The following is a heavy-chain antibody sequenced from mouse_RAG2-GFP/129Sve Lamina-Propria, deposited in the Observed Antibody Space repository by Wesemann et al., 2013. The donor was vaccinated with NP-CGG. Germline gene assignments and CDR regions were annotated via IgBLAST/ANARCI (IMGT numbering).Heavy chain of an antibody. Sequence: EVKLLQSGGGLVQPGGSLKLSCAASGIDFSRYWMSWVRRAPGKGLEWIGEINPDSSTINYAPSLKDKFIISRDNAKNTLYLQMSKVRSEDTALYYCASLYDGYWAWFAYWGQGTLVTVSA. CDR3: ASLYDGYWAWFAY. CDR1: GIDFSRYW. J-gene: IGHJ3*01. CDR2: INPDSSTI. D-gene: IGHD2-3*01. V-gene: IGHV4-1*01.